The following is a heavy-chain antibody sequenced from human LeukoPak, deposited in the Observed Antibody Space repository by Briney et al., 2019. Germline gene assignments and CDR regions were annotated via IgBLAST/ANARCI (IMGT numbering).Heavy chain of an antibody. CDR2: ISSSGSTI. CDR3: ARQNSEDYGDRRFDY. D-gene: IGHD4-17*01. Sequence: GGSLRLSCAASGFTFSSYEMNWVRQAPGKGLEWVSYISSSGSTIYYADSVKGRFTISRDNAKNSLYLQMNSLRAEDTAVYYCARQNSEDYGDRRFDYWGQGTLVTVSS. CDR1: GFTFSSYE. J-gene: IGHJ4*02. V-gene: IGHV3-48*03.